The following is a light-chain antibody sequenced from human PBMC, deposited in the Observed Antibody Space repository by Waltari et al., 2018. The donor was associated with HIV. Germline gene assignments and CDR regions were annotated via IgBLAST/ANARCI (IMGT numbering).Light chain of an antibody. V-gene: IGKV3-15*01. CDR3: QQYNNWLRT. CDR2: GAS. J-gene: IGKJ1*01. CDR1: QSVSSN. Sequence: ELVMTQSPATLSVPPGERATLSCRASQSVSSNLAWYQQKPGQAPRLLIYGASIRATGIPARFSGSGAGTEFTLTISSLQSEDFAVYYCQQYNNWLRTFGQGTKVEIK.